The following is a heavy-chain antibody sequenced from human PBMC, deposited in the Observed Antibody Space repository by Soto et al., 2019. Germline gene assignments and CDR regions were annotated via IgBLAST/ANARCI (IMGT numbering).Heavy chain of an antibody. V-gene: IGHV1-3*01. CDR2: IHCGNGDT. CDR1: GYTCSTYA. D-gene: IGHD2-21*01. CDR3: ARHPWGGHSLDN. J-gene: IGHJ4*02. Sequence: QVQLVQSAAEVKEPGASVKVSCKASGYTCSTYAIPWARQDPGQRLEWMGWIHCGNGDTKYSQKVHDRVTLSRDASASTAYMEVTSLRSEDTAVYCCARHPWGGHSLDNLGQGTLVTVSS.